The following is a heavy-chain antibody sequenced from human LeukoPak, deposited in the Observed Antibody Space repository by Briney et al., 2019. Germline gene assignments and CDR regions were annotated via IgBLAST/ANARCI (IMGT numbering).Heavy chain of an antibody. J-gene: IGHJ4*02. CDR1: GGSISSSSYY. D-gene: IGHD3-10*01. V-gene: IGHV4-39*07. CDR3: ARGSFYYDSGRHRTYYFDY. CDR2: IYYSGST. Sequence: SETLSLTCTASGGSISSSSYYWGWIRQPPGKGLEWIGSIYYSGSTYYNPSLKSRVTISVDTSKNQFSLKLSSVTAADTALYYCARGSFYYDSGRHRTYYFDYWGQGTLVTVSS.